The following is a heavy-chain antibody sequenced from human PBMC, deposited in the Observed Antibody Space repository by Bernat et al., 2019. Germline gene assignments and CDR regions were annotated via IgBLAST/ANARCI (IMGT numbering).Heavy chain of an antibody. D-gene: IGHD3-10*01. CDR3: TTEHCGSEFIY. V-gene: IGHV3-15*01. J-gene: IGHJ4*02. CDR1: GFTFSNGW. Sequence: EVRLVESGGGLVKPGGSLRLSCAASGFTFSNGWMNWVRQAPGKGLEWVARIKSKPAGETKDYAAPVKGRFTISRYDSASTLYLQMNSLKTEDTALYYCTTEHCGSEFIYWGLGTLVTVSS. CDR2: IKSKPAGETK.